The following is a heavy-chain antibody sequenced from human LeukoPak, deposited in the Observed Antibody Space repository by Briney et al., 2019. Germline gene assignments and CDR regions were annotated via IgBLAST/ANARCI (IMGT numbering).Heavy chain of an antibody. CDR2: INPSGGST. CDR1: GYTFTSYY. J-gene: IGHJ6*02. D-gene: IGHD1-26*01. V-gene: IGHV1-46*01. CDR3: ARAVKWELLDYGMDV. Sequence: VSVKVSCKASGYTFTSYYMHWVRQAPGQGLEWMGIINPSGGSTSYAQKFQGGVTMTRDASTSTVYMELSSLRSEDTAVYYCARAVKWELLDYGMDVWGQGTTVTVSS.